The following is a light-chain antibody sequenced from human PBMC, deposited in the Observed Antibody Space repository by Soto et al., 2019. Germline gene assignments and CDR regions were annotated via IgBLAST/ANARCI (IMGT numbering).Light chain of an antibody. CDR3: QQYNSYST. Sequence: MTQSPLSLPVTPGEPASISCRSSQSLLHGNGYNYLAWYQQKPGKAPKLLIYKASTLKSGVPSRFSGSGSGTEFTLTISSLQPDDFATYYCQQYNSYSTFGQGTKVDIK. CDR1: QSLLHGNGYNY. CDR2: KAS. J-gene: IGKJ1*01. V-gene: IGKV1-5*03.